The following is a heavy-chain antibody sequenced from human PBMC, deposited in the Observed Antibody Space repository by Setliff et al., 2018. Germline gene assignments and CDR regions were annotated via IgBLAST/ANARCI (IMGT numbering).Heavy chain of an antibody. V-gene: IGHV3-48*03. CDR1: GFTFSNYE. D-gene: IGHD4-17*01. CDR3: VRDLQGSGDYVVDY. J-gene: IGHJ4*02. Sequence: QSGGSLRLSCAASGFTFSNYEMNWVRQAPGKGLEWVSYSGSSIYYADSVKGRFTISRDNAKNSLYLQMNGLRAEDTAVYYCVRDLQGSGDYVVDYWGQGTLVTVSS. CDR2: SGSSI.